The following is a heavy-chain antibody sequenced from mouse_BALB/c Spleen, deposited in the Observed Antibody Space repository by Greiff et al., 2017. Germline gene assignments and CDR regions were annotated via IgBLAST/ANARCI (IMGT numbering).Heavy chain of an antibody. CDR3: ARGRDYYGSSHYFDY. V-gene: IGHV5-6-5*01. CDR2: ISSGGST. Sequence: EVKLVESGGGLVKPGGSLKLSCAASGFTFSSYAMSWVRQTPEKRLEWVASISSGGSTYYPDSVKGRFTISRDNARNILYLQMSSLRSEDTAMYYCARGRDYYGSSHYFDYWGQGTTLTVSS. D-gene: IGHD1-1*01. J-gene: IGHJ2*01. CDR1: GFTFSSYA.